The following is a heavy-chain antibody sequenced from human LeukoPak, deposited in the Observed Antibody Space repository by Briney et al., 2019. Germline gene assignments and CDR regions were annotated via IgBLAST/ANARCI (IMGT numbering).Heavy chain of an antibody. J-gene: IGHJ6*03. CDR3: ARIHRSSNYDILSLYYYYYYMDV. V-gene: IGHV5-51*01. CDR2: IYPGDSDT. CDR1: GYSFTSYW. D-gene: IGHD3-9*01. Sequence: GESLKISCKGSGYSFTSYWIGWVRQMPGKGLEWMGIIYPGDSDTRYSPSFQGQVTISADKSISTAYLQWSSLKASDTAMYYCARIHRSSNYDILSLYYYYYYMDVWGKGTTVTVSS.